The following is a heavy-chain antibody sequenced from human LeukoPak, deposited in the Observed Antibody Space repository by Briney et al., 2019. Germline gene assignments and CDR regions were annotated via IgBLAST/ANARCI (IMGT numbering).Heavy chain of an antibody. Sequence: PGGSLRLSCAASGFIFSSYGMHWVRQAPGKGLEWVTFIRYDGSIKYYADSVKGRFTISRDNSKNTLYLQMNSLRAEDTAVYYCARGSRSSGWFDYWGQGTLVTVSS. CDR3: ARGSRSSGWFDY. J-gene: IGHJ4*02. CDR1: GFIFSSYG. V-gene: IGHV3-30*02. CDR2: IRYDGSIK. D-gene: IGHD6-19*01.